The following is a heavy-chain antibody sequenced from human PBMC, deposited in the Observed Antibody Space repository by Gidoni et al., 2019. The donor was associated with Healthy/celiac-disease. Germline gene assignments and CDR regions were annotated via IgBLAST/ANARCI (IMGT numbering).Heavy chain of an antibody. Sequence: EVQLLESGGGLVQPGGSLRLSCAASVFTFSSYAMSWVRQAPGKGLEWVSAISGSGGSTYYADSVKGRFTISRDNSKNTLYLQMNSLRAEDTAVYYCVGTVPAAKLSHYYYYGMDVWGQGTTVTVSS. J-gene: IGHJ6*02. D-gene: IGHD2-2*01. CDR1: VFTFSSYA. V-gene: IGHV3-23*01. CDR3: VGTVPAAKLSHYYYYGMDV. CDR2: ISGSGGST.